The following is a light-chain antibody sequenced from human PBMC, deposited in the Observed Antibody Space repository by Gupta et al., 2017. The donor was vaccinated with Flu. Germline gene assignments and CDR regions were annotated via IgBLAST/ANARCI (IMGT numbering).Light chain of an antibody. CDR2: GAS. V-gene: IGKV3-20*01. CDR3: QQDGNAPYT. J-gene: IGKJ2*01. CDR1: QTVRNNY. Sequence: EIVLTQSPGTLSLSPGERATLSCRASQTVRNNYLVWYQQKPGQSPKLHFFGASRRATDIPDRCSGSGSGTDFTLTISRLEPEDFAVYYCQQDGNAPYTFGQGTMMEIK.